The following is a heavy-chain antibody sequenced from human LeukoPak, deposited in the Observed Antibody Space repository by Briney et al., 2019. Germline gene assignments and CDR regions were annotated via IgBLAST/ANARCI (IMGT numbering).Heavy chain of an antibody. CDR3: AREGGGKRRPFDY. Sequence: GGSLRLSCAASGFHVITYYMSWIRQAPGKGLEWASYISSSGSTIYYADSVKGRFTISRDNAKNSLYLQMNSLRAEDTAVYYCAREGGGKRRPFDYWGRGTLVTVSS. CDR1: GFHVITYY. D-gene: IGHD4-23*01. J-gene: IGHJ4*02. V-gene: IGHV3-11*04. CDR2: ISSSGSTI.